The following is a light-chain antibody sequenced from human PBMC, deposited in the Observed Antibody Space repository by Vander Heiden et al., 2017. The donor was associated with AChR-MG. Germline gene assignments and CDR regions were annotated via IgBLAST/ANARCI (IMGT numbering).Light chain of an antibody. Sequence: YELTHPLSLSVSPGQTASITCSGDKLGDKYACWYQQKPGQSPVLVIYQDSKRPSGIPERFSGSNSGNTATLTISGTQAMDEADYYCQAWDSSTVVFGGGTKLTVL. J-gene: IGLJ2*01. CDR3: QAWDSSTVV. V-gene: IGLV3-1*01. CDR2: QDS. CDR1: KLGDKY.